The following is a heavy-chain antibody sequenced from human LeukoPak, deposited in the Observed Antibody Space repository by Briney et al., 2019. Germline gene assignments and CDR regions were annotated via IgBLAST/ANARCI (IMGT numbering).Heavy chain of an antibody. Sequence: GGSLRLSCAASGFTFSSYAMHWVRQAPGKGLEWVAVISYDGSYKYYADSVKGRLTISRDNSKHTLYLQMNSLRAEDTAVYYCARDSPEYYDSSGYLYWGQGTLVTVSS. V-gene: IGHV3-30*04. J-gene: IGHJ4*02. D-gene: IGHD3-22*01. CDR1: GFTFSSYA. CDR2: ISYDGSYK. CDR3: ARDSPEYYDSSGYLY.